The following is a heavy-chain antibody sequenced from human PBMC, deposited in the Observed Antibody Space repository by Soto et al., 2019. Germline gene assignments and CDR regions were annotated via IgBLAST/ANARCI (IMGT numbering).Heavy chain of an antibody. CDR2: IYYTGST. CDR1: GGSVTSGNYY. Sequence: PSETLSLTCTVSGGSVTSGNYYWNWIRQPPGKGLEWIGYIYYTGSTNYNPSLGSRVTISVDTSKNQFSLKLSSVTAADTAVYYCARGDYGGNFYYWGQGTLVTVSS. J-gene: IGHJ4*02. V-gene: IGHV4-61*01. D-gene: IGHD2-15*01. CDR3: ARGDYGGNFYY.